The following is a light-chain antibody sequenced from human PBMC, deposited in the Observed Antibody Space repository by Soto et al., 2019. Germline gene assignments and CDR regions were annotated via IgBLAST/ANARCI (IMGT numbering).Light chain of an antibody. Sequence: QSALTQPASVSGSPGQSITISCTGTSSDVGGYNYVSWYQQHPGKAPKLMIYDVSNRPSGVSNRFSGSKSDNTASLTISGLQAADEADYYCSSYTSSSTLVFGGGTQLTVL. CDR1: SSDVGGYNY. J-gene: IGLJ2*01. V-gene: IGLV2-14*01. CDR2: DVS. CDR3: SSYTSSSTLV.